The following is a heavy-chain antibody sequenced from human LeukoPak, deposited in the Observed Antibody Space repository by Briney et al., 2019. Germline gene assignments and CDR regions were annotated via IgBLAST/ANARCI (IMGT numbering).Heavy chain of an antibody. CDR3: ARDKSRYFDWSGLSYYYYGMDV. V-gene: IGHV3-7*01. CDR1: GFTLSSYW. J-gene: IGHJ6*02. Sequence: PGGSLRLSCAASGFTLSSYWMSWVRQAPGKGLEWVANIKQDGSEKHYVDSVKGRFTISRDNAKNSLYLQMNSLRAEDTAVYYCARDKSRYFDWSGLSYYYYGMDVWGQGTTVTVSS. CDR2: IKQDGSEK. D-gene: IGHD3-9*01.